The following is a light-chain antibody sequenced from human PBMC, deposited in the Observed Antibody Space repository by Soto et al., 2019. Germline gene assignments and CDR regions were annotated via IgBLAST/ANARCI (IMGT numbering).Light chain of an antibody. J-gene: IGKJ1*01. CDR2: DAS. V-gene: IGKV3-20*01. CDR1: QSASSNY. CDR3: QQYSSSRT. Sequence: EIVLTQSPGSLSLSPGERATLSCRASQSASSNYLGWYQQKPGPAPRLLMYDASSRATGIPDRFSGSGSGTDFTLTISRLEPEDFAVYYCQQYSSSRTFGQGTKVDIK.